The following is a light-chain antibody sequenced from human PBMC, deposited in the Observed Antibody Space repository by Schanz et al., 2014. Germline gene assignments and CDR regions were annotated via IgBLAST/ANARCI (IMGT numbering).Light chain of an antibody. J-gene: IGKJ2*01. CDR1: QTISSY. V-gene: IGKV1-39*01. Sequence: DIQMTQSPSSLSASVGDRVTITCRASQTISSYLNWYQQKPGKAPKLLIYAASSLQSGVPSRFSGSGSGTDFTLTISSLQPEDFATYYCQQSYSTPHTFGRGTNLEIK. CDR2: AAS. CDR3: QQSYSTPHT.